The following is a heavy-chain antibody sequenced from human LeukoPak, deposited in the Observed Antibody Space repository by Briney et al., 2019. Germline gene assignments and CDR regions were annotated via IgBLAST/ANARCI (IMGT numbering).Heavy chain of an antibody. V-gene: IGHV3-30-3*01. CDR2: ISHDGSES. J-gene: IGHJ3*02. D-gene: IGHD5-24*01. CDR3: ARGPRWLQFPTDAFDI. Sequence: GGSPRLSCAASGFTFSSHAMVWVRQAPGKGLEWVSFISHDGSESFHTESVKGRFTISRDNAKNTLYLQMNSLRAEDTAVYYCARGPRWLQFPTDAFDIWGQGTMVTVSS. CDR1: GFTFSSHA.